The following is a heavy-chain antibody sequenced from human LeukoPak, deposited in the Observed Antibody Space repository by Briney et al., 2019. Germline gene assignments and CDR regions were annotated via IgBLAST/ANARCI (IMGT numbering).Heavy chain of an antibody. J-gene: IGHJ4*02. CDR2: IYYSGST. CDR3: ARLSSSSWYESDDY. CDR1: GGSISSSSYY. D-gene: IGHD6-13*01. V-gene: IGHV4-39*01. Sequence: KPSETLSLTCTVSGGSISSSSYYWGWIRQPPGKGLEWIGSIYYSGSTYYNPSLKSRVTISVDTSKNQFSLKLSSVTAADTAVYYCARLSSSSWYESDDYWGQETLVTVSS.